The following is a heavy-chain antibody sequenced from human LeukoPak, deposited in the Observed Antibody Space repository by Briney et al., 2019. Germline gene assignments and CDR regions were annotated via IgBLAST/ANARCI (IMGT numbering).Heavy chain of an antibody. J-gene: IGHJ3*02. Sequence: TETLSLTCTVSGGSISSYYWSWIRQPPGKGLEWIGYISYSGSTNYNPSLKSRVTISIDTSKNQFSLKLRSVTAADTAIYYCARQGYDILTGYIDAFDIWGQGTMVTVSS. D-gene: IGHD3-9*01. V-gene: IGHV4-59*08. CDR1: GGSISSYY. CDR2: ISYSGST. CDR3: ARQGYDILTGYIDAFDI.